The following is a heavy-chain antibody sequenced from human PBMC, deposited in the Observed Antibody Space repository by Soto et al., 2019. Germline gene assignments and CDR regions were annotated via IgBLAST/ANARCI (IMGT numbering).Heavy chain of an antibody. V-gene: IGHV1-69*01. CDR3: AGGEGYCSGGSCLDFDY. D-gene: IGHD2-15*01. CDR2: IIPIFGTA. Sequence: QVQLVQSGAEVKKPGSWVKVSCKASEGTSSSYAISWVGQAPGQGLEWMGGIIPIFGTANNAQKFQGRVTITADESTSTAYMELSSLRSEDTAVYYCAGGEGYCSGGSCLDFDYWGQGTLVTVSS. J-gene: IGHJ4*02. CDR1: EGTSSSYA.